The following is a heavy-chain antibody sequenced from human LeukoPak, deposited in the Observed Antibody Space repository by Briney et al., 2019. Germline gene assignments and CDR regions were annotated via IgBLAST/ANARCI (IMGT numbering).Heavy chain of an antibody. V-gene: IGHV3-11*04. D-gene: IGHD3-22*01. CDR3: ARDNRPYYYDSSGYSDAFDI. J-gene: IGHJ3*02. Sequence: GGSLRLSCAASGFTFSDYYMSWIRQAPGKGLEWVSYISSSGSTIYYADSVKGRFTISRDNAKNSLYLQMNSLRAEDTAVYYCARDNRPYYYDSSGYSDAFDIWGQGTMVTVSS. CDR1: GFTFSDYY. CDR2: ISSSGSTI.